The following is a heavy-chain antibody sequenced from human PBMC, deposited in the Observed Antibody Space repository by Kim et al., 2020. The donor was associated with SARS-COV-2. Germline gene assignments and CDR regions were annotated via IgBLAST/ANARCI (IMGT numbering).Heavy chain of an antibody. Sequence: SETLSLTCTVSGGSFSSGGYYWSWIRQHPGKGLEWIGYIYYSGSTYYNPSLKSRVTISVDTSKNQFPLKLSSVTAADTAVYYCARGVSVSGKGLWFDPWGQGTLVTVSS. J-gene: IGHJ5*02. CDR1: GGSFSSGGYY. CDR2: IYYSGST. CDR3: ARGVSVSGKGLWFDP. V-gene: IGHV4-31*03. D-gene: IGHD3-10*01.